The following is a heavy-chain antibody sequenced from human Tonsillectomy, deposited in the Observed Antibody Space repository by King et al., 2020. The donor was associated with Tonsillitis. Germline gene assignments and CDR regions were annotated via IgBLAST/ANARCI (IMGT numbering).Heavy chain of an antibody. CDR3: ARGSRGGWSPFDY. CDR2: IYDDGGT. CDR1: GGSISGSY. D-gene: IGHD6-19*01. Sequence: QLQESGPGLVKTSETLSLTCTVSGGSISGSYWSWIRQSPGKGLEWIGYIYDDGGTNYNPSLKSRLVISVDTSKNQFSLNLSSVTAADTAVYFCARGSRGGWSPFDYWGQGTLVIVSS. V-gene: IGHV4-59*01. J-gene: IGHJ4*02.